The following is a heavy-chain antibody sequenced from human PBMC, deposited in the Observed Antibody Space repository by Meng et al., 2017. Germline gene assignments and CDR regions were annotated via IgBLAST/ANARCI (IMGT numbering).Heavy chain of an antibody. Sequence: GESLKISCAASGFTFSNFWMSWVRQAPGKGLEWVANIKQDGSNKYYADSVKGRFTISRDNSKNTLYLQMNSLRAEDTAVYYCARSYYYYDSSGYYYHYYGMDVWGQGTTVTVSS. V-gene: IGHV3-7*01. CDR2: IKQDGSNK. D-gene: IGHD3-22*01. CDR1: GFTFSNFW. J-gene: IGHJ6*02. CDR3: ARSYYYYDSSGYYYHYYGMDV.